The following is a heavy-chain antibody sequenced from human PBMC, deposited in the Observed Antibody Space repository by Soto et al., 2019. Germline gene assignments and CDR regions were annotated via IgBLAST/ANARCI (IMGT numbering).Heavy chain of an antibody. CDR1: GFTFNTAW. Sequence: GGSLRLSCAASGFTFNTAWMNWVRQTPGKGLEWVGRIKSENDGGIIDYAAPVKGRFIISRDDSKNTVYLEMNSLNTEDTAVYYCAADSPAWGAYAFDYWGHGILVTVSS. CDR2: IKSENDGGII. D-gene: IGHD3-16*01. J-gene: IGHJ4*01. CDR3: AADSPAWGAYAFDY. V-gene: IGHV3-15*07.